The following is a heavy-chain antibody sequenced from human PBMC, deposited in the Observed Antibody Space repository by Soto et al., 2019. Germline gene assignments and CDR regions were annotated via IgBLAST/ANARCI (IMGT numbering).Heavy chain of an antibody. CDR2: INAGNGKT. V-gene: IGHV1-3*01. CDR1: GYTFTNYA. CDR3: ARLIGNSWLDS. Sequence: ASVKVSCKASGYTFTNYAIHWVRQAPGQRLEWMGWINAGNGKTKYSQNFQGRVTISPDTSNNQLSLQLNSVTPDDTAVYYCARLIGNSWLDSWGQGTLVTVSS. J-gene: IGHJ5*01. D-gene: IGHD2-8*01.